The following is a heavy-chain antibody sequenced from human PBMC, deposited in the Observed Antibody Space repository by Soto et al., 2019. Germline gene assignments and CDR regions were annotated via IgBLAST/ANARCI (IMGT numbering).Heavy chain of an antibody. CDR2: IYSGGYT. CDR1: GFTVSNNY. D-gene: IGHD3-10*01. CDR3: PRTPGGGGY. Sequence: EVQLVESGGGLIQPGGSLRLSCAVSGFTVSNNYMSWVRQAPGKGLEGVSVIYSGGYTAYGDSVKGRFTISRDNSKNTLYLQRNTLGPSAPAVYYCPRTPGGGGYWGQGTLVTVSS. V-gene: IGHV3-53*01. J-gene: IGHJ4*02.